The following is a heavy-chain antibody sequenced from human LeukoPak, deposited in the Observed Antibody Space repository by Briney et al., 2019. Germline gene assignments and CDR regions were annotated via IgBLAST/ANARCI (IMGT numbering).Heavy chain of an antibody. D-gene: IGHD4-17*01. CDR3: TTDPKDDYGDYDSIPDFDY. V-gene: IGHV3-15*01. CDR2: IKSKTDGGTT. J-gene: IGHJ4*02. CDR1: GFTFSNAW. Sequence: GGSLRLSCAASGFTFSNAWTSWVRQAPGKGLEWVGRIKSKTDGGTTDYAAPVKGRFTISRDDSKNTLYLQMNSLKTEDTAVYYCTTDPKDDYGDYDSIPDFDYWGQGTLVTVSS.